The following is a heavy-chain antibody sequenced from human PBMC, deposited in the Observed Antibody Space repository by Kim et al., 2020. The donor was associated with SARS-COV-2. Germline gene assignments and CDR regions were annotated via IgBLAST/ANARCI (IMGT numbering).Heavy chain of an antibody. V-gene: IGHV3-30*01. Sequence: SVKGRFPISRDNSQNTLYLQMNSLRAEDTAVYYCARDRDSGYAPGAFDIWGQGTMVTVSS. J-gene: IGHJ3*02. CDR3: ARDRDSGYAPGAFDI. D-gene: IGHD5-12*01.